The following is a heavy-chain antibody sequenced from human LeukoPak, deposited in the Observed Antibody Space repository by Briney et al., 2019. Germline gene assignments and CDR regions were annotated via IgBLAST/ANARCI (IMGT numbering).Heavy chain of an antibody. Sequence: GGSLRLSCAASGFLVSSNYMSWVRQAPGKGLEWGSVIYSGGSTYYADSGKGRFTISRDNSKNTLYLQMNSLRAEDTAVYYCARGPFGVVTRSGFDPWGQGTLVTVSS. CDR3: ARGPFGVVTRSGFDP. D-gene: IGHD3-3*01. V-gene: IGHV3-53*01. CDR2: IYSGGST. CDR1: GFLVSSNY. J-gene: IGHJ5*02.